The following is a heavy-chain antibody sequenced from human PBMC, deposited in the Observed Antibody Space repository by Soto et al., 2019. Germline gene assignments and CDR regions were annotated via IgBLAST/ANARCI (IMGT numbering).Heavy chain of an antibody. CDR2: ISPDGGNQ. CDR1: GFIFSDYA. Sequence: PGGSLRLSCVASGFIFSDYAMHWARQTPGKGPVWVALISPDGGNQYYSESAKGRFTISRDNSKNTLYLQMNDLRPDDTALYYCARENSRIAPRLFQHWGHGSLVTVS. D-gene: IGHD6-6*01. J-gene: IGHJ1*01. CDR3: ARENSRIAPRLFQH. V-gene: IGHV3-30-3*01.